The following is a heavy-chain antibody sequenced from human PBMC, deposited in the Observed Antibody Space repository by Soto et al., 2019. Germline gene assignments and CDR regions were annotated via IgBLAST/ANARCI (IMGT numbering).Heavy chain of an antibody. Sequence: GSLSLSGTAAGLTFNTHWMHWVRQAPGKGLVWVSRIYFDGITTNYADSVKGRLTVSRDNAKNTVYLHVNTLRDEDTDVYYCARGGAMGVDYWGQGTLVTVSS. D-gene: IGHD1-26*01. CDR2: IYFDGITT. V-gene: IGHV3-74*01. CDR3: ARGGAMGVDY. J-gene: IGHJ4*02. CDR1: GLTFNTHW.